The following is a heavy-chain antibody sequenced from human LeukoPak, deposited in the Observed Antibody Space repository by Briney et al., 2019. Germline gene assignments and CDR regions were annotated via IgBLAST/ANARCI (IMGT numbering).Heavy chain of an antibody. J-gene: IGHJ4*02. Sequence: GSSAKVSCKASGGTFSNYAINWVRQAPGQGLEWMGRIIPILGMTNYAQKFQGRVTITADKSTSTAYMELSSLRSEDTAVYYCARVPRLGIAVAAFDYWGQGTLVTVSS. D-gene: IGHD6-19*01. V-gene: IGHV1-69*04. CDR3: ARVPRLGIAVAAFDY. CDR1: GGTFSNYA. CDR2: IIPILGMT.